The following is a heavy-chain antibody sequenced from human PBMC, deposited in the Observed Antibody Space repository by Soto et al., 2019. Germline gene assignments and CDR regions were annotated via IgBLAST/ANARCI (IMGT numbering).Heavy chain of an antibody. J-gene: IGHJ3*02. D-gene: IGHD6-6*01. CDR3: ARQFREYSSSSYAFDI. Sequence: QLQLQESGPGLVKPSETLSLTCTVSGGSISSSSYYWGWIRQPPGKGLEWIGSIYYSGSTYYNPSLKSRVTISVDTSKNQFSLKLSSVTAADTAVYYCARQFREYSSSSYAFDIWGQGTMVTVSS. CDR2: IYYSGST. CDR1: GGSISSSSYY. V-gene: IGHV4-39*01.